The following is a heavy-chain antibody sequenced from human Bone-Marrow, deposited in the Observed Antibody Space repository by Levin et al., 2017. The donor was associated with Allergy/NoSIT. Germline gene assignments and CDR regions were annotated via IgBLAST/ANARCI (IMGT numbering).Heavy chain of an antibody. D-gene: IGHD2-15*01. CDR1: GFTLTTYA. CDR2: ISESGDKT. J-gene: IGHJ4*02. Sequence: GESLKISCATSGFTLTTYAMNWVRQAPGKGLEWIAIISESGDKTFHADSVKSRFTISRDLSRSTLHLQMNSLRAEDTAVYYCAKDRWCSDGLCPPDYWGQGTLVTVSS. CDR3: AKDRWCSDGLCPPDY. V-gene: IGHV3-23*01.